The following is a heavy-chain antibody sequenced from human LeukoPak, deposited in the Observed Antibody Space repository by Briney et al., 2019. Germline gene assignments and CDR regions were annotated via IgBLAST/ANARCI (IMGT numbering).Heavy chain of an antibody. D-gene: IGHD6-13*01. CDR2: ISGSGGST. CDR3: AKDQAYSSSWLGDY. J-gene: IGHJ4*02. CDR1: GFTFSSYA. Sequence: PGGSLRLSCAASGFTFSSYAMSWVRQAPGKGLEWVSAISGSGGSTYYADSVKGRFTISRDNSKNTLYLQMNSLRAEDTAVYYCAKDQAYSSSWLGDYWGQGTLVTVSS. V-gene: IGHV3-23*01.